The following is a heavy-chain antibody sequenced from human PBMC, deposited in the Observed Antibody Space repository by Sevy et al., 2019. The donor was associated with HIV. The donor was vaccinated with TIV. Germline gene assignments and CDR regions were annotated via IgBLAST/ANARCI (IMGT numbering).Heavy chain of an antibody. CDR1: GFSLTTSD. CDR2: VRNDGSNK. Sequence: GGSLRLSCAASGFSLTTSDMHWVRQAPGKGLEWVAYVRNDGSNKYYADSVRDRFTISRDSPKNTLYLQMNSLRDEDTAIYYCATGRKTTEDWLEELDYYYGLDVWGQGTTVTVSS. J-gene: IGHJ6*02. V-gene: IGHV3-30*02. CDR3: ATGRKTTEDWLEELDYYYGLDV. D-gene: IGHD3-9*01.